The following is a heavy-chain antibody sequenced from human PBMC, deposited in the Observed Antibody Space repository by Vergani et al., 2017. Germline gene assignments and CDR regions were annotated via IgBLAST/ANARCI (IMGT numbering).Heavy chain of an antibody. CDR3: ARGYCSSTSCYAGLDAFDI. D-gene: IGHD2-2*01. CDR2: SYYSGST. Sequence: QVQLQESGPGLVKPSETLSLTCAVYGGSFSGYYWSWIRQPPGKGLEWIGYSYYSGSTNYNPSLKSRVTISVDTSKNQFSLKLSSVTAADTAVYYCARGYCSSTSCYAGLDAFDIWGQGTMVTVSS. CDR1: GGSFSGYY. J-gene: IGHJ3*02. V-gene: IGHV4-59*01.